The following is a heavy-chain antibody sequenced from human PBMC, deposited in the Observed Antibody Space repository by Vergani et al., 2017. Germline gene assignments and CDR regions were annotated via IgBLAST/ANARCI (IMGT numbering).Heavy chain of an antibody. CDR1: GFTFDDYA. D-gene: IGHD6-6*01. CDR3: ARAPSSSSLYYYYYYMDV. J-gene: IGHJ6*03. Sequence: EVQLVESGGGLVQPGRSLRLSCAASGFTFDDYAMHWVRQAPGKGLEWVSGISWNSGSIGYADSVKGRFTISRDNAKNSLYLQMNSLRAEDTALYYCARAPSSSSLYYYYYYMDVWGKGTTVTVSS. V-gene: IGHV3-9*01. CDR2: ISWNSGSI.